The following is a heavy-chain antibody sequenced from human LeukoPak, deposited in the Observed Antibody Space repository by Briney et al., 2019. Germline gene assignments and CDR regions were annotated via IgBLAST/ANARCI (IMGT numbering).Heavy chain of an antibody. CDR1: GGSFSGYY. J-gene: IGHJ4*02. CDR3: ARGWSYSAFDY. Sequence: SETLSLTCAVYGGSFSGYYWSWIRQPPGKGLEWIGEINHSGSTNYNPSLKSRATISVDTSKNQFSLKLSSVTAADTAVYYCARGWSYSAFDYWGQGTLVTVSS. V-gene: IGHV4-34*01. CDR2: INHSGST. D-gene: IGHD3-10*01.